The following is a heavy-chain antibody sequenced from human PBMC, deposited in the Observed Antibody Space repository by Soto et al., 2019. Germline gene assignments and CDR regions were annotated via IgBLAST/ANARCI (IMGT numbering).Heavy chain of an antibody. D-gene: IGHD3-10*01. J-gene: IGHJ4*02. Sequence: VSVKVSCKASGNSVPNYAIHWVRQAPGQRPEWMGWFNAGNGNTKYSQKFQGRGTITMDTSATTAYMELSSLRSEDTAVYYCATDRRVRGVIYYFDYWGQGALVTVSS. CDR3: ATDRRVRGVIYYFDY. V-gene: IGHV1-3*01. CDR1: GNSVPNYA. CDR2: FNAGNGNT.